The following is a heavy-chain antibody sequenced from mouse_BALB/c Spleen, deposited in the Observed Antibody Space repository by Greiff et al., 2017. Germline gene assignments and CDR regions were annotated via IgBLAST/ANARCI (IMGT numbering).Heavy chain of an antibody. CDR3: ARRGTTVGYFDV. CDR2: IDPYYGGT. V-gene: IGHV1-39*01. D-gene: IGHD1-1*01. J-gene: IGHJ1*01. Sequence: VHVKQSGPELEKPGASVKISCKASGYSFTGYNMNWVKQSNGKSLEWIGNIDPYYGGTSYNQKFKGKATLTVDKSSSTAYMQLKSLTSEDSAVYYCARRGTTVGYFDVWGAGTTVTVSS. CDR1: GYSFTGYN.